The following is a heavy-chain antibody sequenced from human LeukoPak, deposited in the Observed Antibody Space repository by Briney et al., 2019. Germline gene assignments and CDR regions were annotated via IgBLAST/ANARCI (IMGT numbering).Heavy chain of an antibody. V-gene: IGHV4-34*01. CDR1: GGSFSGYY. D-gene: IGHD3-10*01. CDR2: INHSGST. Sequence: SETLSLTCAVYGGSFSGYYWSWIRQPPGKGLECIGEINHSGSTNYNPSLKSRVTISVDTSKNQFSLKLSSVTAADTAVYYCARGYGSGSYPFDYWGQGTLVTVSS. CDR3: ARGYGSGSYPFDY. J-gene: IGHJ4*02.